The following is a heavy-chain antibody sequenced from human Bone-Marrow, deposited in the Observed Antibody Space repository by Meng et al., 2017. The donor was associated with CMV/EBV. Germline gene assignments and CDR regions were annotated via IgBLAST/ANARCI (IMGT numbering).Heavy chain of an antibody. Sequence: GESLKISCAASGFTFSGSAMHWVRQASGKGLEWVGRIRSKANSYATAYAASVKGRFTISRDDSKNTAYLQMNSLKTEDTAVYYCTRQGGGGAPRDLWGQGTLVTVSS. CDR1: GFTFSGSA. CDR2: IRSKANSYAT. V-gene: IGHV3-73*01. J-gene: IGHJ4*02. D-gene: IGHD3-16*01. CDR3: TRQGGGGAPRDL.